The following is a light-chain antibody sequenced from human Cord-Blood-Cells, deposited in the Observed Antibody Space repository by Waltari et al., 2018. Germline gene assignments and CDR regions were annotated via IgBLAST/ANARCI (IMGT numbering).Light chain of an antibody. J-gene: IGKJ1*01. CDR3: QQYNSYSRT. Sequence: DIQMTQSPSTLSASVGDRVTITCRASQSISSWVAWYQQKPGKAPKLLIYDASSLGSGVPSRFSGSGSGTEFTLTISSLQPDDFATYYYQQYNSYSRTFGQGTKVEIK. V-gene: IGKV1-5*01. CDR1: QSISSW. CDR2: DAS.